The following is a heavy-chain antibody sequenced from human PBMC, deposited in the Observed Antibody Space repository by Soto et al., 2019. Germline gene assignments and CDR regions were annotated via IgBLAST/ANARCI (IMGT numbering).Heavy chain of an antibody. D-gene: IGHD5-12*01. V-gene: IGHV4-39*01. CDR3: ARYIVATIRFFDY. J-gene: IGHJ4*02. Sequence: SETLSLTCTVSGGSISSSSYYWGWIRQPPGKGLEWIGSIYYSGSTYYNPSLKSRVTISVDTSKNQFSLKLSSVTAADTAVYYCARYIVATIRFFDYWGQGTLVTVSS. CDR2: IYYSGST. CDR1: GGSISSSSYY.